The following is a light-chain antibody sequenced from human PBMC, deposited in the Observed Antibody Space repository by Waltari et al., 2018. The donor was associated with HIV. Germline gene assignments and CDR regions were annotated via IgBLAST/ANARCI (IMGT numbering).Light chain of an antibody. Sequence: QSVLTQTPSVSAAPGQKVTISCSGSRTNIGKNFVSRYKQLPGTAPNLLIYDNNKRPSGIPDRFSGSKSGTSATLGITGLQTGDEADYYCGTWDSSLSGVVFGGGTKLTVL. J-gene: IGLJ3*02. V-gene: IGLV1-51*01. CDR2: DNN. CDR3: GTWDSSLSGVV. CDR1: RTNIGKNF.